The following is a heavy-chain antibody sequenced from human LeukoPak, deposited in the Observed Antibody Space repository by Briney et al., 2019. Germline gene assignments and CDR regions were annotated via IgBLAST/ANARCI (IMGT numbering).Heavy chain of an antibody. Sequence: PGGSLRLSCAASGFTFSSYEMNWVRQAPGKGLEWVSYISSSGDTIYYADSVRGRFTISRDNAKNSLHLQMNSLRAEDTAVYYCVRDGGMGLKYSYGYGDYWGQGTLVTVSS. V-gene: IGHV3-48*03. D-gene: IGHD5-18*01. J-gene: IGHJ4*02. CDR3: VRDGGMGLKYSYGYGDY. CDR1: GFTFSSYE. CDR2: ISSSGDTI.